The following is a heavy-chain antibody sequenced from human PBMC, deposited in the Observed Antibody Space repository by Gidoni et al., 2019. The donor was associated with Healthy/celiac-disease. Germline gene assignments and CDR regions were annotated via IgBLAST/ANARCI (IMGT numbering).Heavy chain of an antibody. CDR2: INHSGST. V-gene: IGHV4-34*01. J-gene: IGHJ5*02. D-gene: IGHD6-6*01. CDR1: GGSFSGYY. CDR3: ATSPYSSSSWFDP. Sequence: QVQLQQWGAGLLKPSETLSLTCAVYGGSFSGYYWSWIRQPPGKGLEWIGEINHSGSTNYNPSLKSRVTISVDTSKNQFSLKLSSVTAADTAVYYCATSPYSSSSWFDPWGQGTLVTGSS.